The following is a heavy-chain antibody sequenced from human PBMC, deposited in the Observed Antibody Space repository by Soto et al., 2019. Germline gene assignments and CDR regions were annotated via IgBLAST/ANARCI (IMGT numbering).Heavy chain of an antibody. CDR1: GGSIRSSSYY. D-gene: IGHD3-22*01. CDR3: ARHAEGSSITMIVVVRD. J-gene: IGHJ4*02. CDR2: IYYSGST. V-gene: IGHV4-39*01. Sequence: SETLSLTCTVSGGSIRSSSYYWGWIRQPPGKGLEWIGSIYYSGSTYYNPSLKSRVTISVDTSKNQFSLKLSSVTAADTAVYYCARHAEGSSITMIVVVRDWGQGTLVTVSS.